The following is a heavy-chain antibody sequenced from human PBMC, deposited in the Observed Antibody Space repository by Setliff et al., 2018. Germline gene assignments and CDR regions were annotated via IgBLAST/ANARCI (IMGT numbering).Heavy chain of an antibody. V-gene: IGHV1-2*02. CDR3: ARVAYGLEYFQY. CDR2: INPNNGAT. J-gene: IGHJ1*01. D-gene: IGHD4-17*01. CDR1: GYTLTAYY. Sequence: ASVKVSCKASGYTLTAYYIHWVRQAPGQGLEWMGWINPNNGATNYAQKFQGRVTMTRDRSSNTAYMDLSRLTSDDTAVYYCARVAYGLEYFQYWGQGTLVTVSS.